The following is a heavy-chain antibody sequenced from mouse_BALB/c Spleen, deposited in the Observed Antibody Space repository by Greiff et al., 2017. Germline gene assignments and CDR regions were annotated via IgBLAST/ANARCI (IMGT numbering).Heavy chain of an antibody. Sequence: EVQLVESGGGLVKPGGSLKLSCAASGFTFSSYAMSWVRQTLEKRLEWVASISSGGSTYYPDSVKGRFTISRDNARNILYLQMSSLRSEDTAMYYCARERGYVYFDYWGQGTTLTVSS. CDR2: ISSGGST. CDR3: ARERGYVYFDY. D-gene: IGHD3-1*01. CDR1: GFTFSSYA. V-gene: IGHV5-6-5*01. J-gene: IGHJ2*01.